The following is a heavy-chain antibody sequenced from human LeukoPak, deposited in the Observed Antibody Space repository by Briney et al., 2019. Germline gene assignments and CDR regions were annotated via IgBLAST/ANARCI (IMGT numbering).Heavy chain of an antibody. J-gene: IGHJ4*02. CDR3: ASAPRDYYFGSGSMGSYFDY. CDR1: GXTFTGYA. D-gene: IGHD3-10*01. V-gene: IGHV3-30-3*01. CDR2: MSYDGSDK. Sequence: GGSLRLSCAASGXTFTGYAMHWVRQAPGKGLEWVAVMSYDGSDKYYADSVKGRFTISRDNSKNTLYLQMNSLRAEDTAVYYCASAPRDYYFGSGSMGSYFDYWGQGTLVTVSS.